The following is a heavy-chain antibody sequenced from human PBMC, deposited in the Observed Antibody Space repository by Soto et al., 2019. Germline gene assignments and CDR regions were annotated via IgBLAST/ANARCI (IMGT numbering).Heavy chain of an antibody. CDR1: GFTFSSYA. CDR2: ISYDGSNK. D-gene: IGHD3-10*01. Sequence: QVQLVESGGGVVQPGRSLRLSCAASGFTFSSYAMHWVRQAPGKGLEWVAVISYDGSNKYYADSVKGRFTISRDNSKNTMYLQMNSLRDEDTAVYYCARDVTMVRGVPRGYRYYYCGMDVWGQGTTVTVSS. J-gene: IGHJ6*02. CDR3: ARDVTMVRGVPRGYRYYYCGMDV. V-gene: IGHV3-30-3*01.